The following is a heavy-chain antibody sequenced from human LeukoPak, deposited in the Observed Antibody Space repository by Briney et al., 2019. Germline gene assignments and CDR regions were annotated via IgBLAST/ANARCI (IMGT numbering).Heavy chain of an antibody. D-gene: IGHD3-10*01. J-gene: IGHJ4*02. CDR1: GFIFSNYG. V-gene: IGHV3-48*01. CDR3: ARDPALHGSGSSFDY. Sequence: PGGSLRLSCAASGFIFSNYGMNWVRQAPGKGLEWVSYISSSSGTIYYADSVKGRFTISRDNAKNSLYLQMNSLRAEDTAVYYCARDPALHGSGSSFDYWGQGTLVTVSS. CDR2: ISSSSGTI.